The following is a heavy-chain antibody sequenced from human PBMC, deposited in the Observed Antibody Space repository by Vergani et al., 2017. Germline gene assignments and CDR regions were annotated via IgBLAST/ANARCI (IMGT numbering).Heavy chain of an antibody. CDR3: GRVADFYGLGSRLLDL. CDR1: GDSISSGNN. V-gene: IGHV4-38-2*01. J-gene: IGHJ5*02. CDR2: VSHSGDT. D-gene: IGHD3-10*01. Sequence: QVNLQESGPGLVKPSETLSLTCAVSGDSISSGNNWGWIRQPPGKGLEWISSVSHSGDTYFNPSLKGRVSISMDTSKNYFFLTLYSVTAADTAVYYCGRVADFYGLGSRLLDLWGQGILVTVSS.